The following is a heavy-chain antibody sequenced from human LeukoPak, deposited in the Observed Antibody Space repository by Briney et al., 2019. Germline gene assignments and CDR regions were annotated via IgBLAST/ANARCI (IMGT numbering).Heavy chain of an antibody. CDR3: ARSWGIQLYFDY. D-gene: IGHD5-18*01. CDR2: IYSGGST. CDR1: GFTVSSNY. Sequence: GGSLRLSCAASGFTVSSNYMSWVRQAPGKGLEWVSVIYSGGSTYYADSVKGRFTISRDNCKNTLYLQMNSLRAEDTAVYYCARSWGIQLYFDYWGQGTLVTVSS. J-gene: IGHJ4*02. V-gene: IGHV3-53*01.